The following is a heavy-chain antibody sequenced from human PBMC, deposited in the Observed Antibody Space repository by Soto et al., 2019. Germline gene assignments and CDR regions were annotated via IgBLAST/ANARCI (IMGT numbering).Heavy chain of an antibody. CDR3: ARVYWRGKIAAAGPFDY. CDR2: IIPIFGTA. V-gene: IGHV1-69*13. CDR1: GGTFSSYA. J-gene: IGHJ4*02. D-gene: IGHD6-13*01. Sequence: ASVKVSCKASGGTFSSYAISWVRQDPGQGLEWMGGIIPIFGTANYAQKFQGRVTITADESTSTAYMELSSLRSEDTAVYYCARVYWRGKIAAAGPFDYWGQGTLVTVSS.